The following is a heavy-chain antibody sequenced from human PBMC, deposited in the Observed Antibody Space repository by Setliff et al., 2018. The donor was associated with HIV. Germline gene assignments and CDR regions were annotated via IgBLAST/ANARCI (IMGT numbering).Heavy chain of an antibody. J-gene: IGHJ4*02. D-gene: IGHD3-16*01. V-gene: IGHV1-69*13. CDR3: ARDYVLRGTSLGY. CDR1: GGTFSSFA. CDR2: IIPTFGPV. Sequence: ASVKVSCKASGGTFSSFAFNWVRQAPGQGLEWMGDIIPTFGPVHYAQKFQGRVTVTADDSTRTVYMELSSLRSEDTALYYCARDYVLRGTSLGYWGQGTLVTVSS.